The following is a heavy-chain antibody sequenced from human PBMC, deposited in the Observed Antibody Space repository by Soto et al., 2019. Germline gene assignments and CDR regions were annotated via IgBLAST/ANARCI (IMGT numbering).Heavy chain of an antibody. CDR2: ISSSSSTI. D-gene: IGHD2-15*01. CDR3: ARDHAIYGYCSGGSCYYYYDGMDV. V-gene: IGHV3-48*02. J-gene: IGHJ6*02. Sequence: EVQLVESGGGLVQPGGSLRLSCAASGFTFSSYSMNWVRQAPGKGLEWVSYISSSSSTIYYADSVKGRFTISRDNAKNSLYLQMNSLRDEDTAVYYCARDHAIYGYCSGGSCYYYYDGMDVWGQGTTVTVSS. CDR1: GFTFSSYS.